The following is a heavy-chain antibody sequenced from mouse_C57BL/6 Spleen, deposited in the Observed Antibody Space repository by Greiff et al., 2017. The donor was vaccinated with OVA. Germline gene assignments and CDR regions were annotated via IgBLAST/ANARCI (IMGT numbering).Heavy chain of an antibody. CDR3: ARDGYYVPWFAY. CDR2: INPGSGGT. D-gene: IGHD2-3*01. Sequence: QVQLKQSGAELVRPGTSVKVSCKASGYAFTNYLIEWVKQRPGQGLEWIGVINPGSGGTNYNEKFKGKATLTADKSSSTAYMQLSSLTSEDSAVYFCARDGYYVPWFAYWGQGTLVTVSA. J-gene: IGHJ3*01. V-gene: IGHV1-54*01. CDR1: GYAFTNYL.